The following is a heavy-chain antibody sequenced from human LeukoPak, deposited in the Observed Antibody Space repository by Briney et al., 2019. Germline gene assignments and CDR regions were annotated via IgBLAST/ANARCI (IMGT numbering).Heavy chain of an antibody. D-gene: IGHD6-13*01. CDR2: IYDNRFT. CDR1: GGSITSGGHY. CDR3: AGGFDSSKMAY. V-gene: IGHV4-31*03. J-gene: IGHJ4*02. Sequence: SGTLSLTCSVSGGSITSGGHYWSWTRPPPGNRLEWIGCIYDNRFTYYNTSLESRVTISVDSSENQFSLKLSSLTAADTAVYYCAGGFDSSKMAYWGQGTLVTVSS.